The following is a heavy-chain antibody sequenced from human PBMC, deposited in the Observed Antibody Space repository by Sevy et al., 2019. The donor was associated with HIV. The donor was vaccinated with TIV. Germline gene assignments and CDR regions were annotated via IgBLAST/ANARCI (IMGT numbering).Heavy chain of an antibody. CDR1: GGSISSYY. D-gene: IGHD3-3*01. V-gene: IGHV4-59*12. CDR3: ARLSGYYDFWSGSGWFDP. Sequence: SETLSLTCTVSGGSISSYYSSWIRQLPGKGLEWNGYIYYGGGTNYNPSLKSRVTISVDKSRNQFSLKLSSVTAADTAVYYCARLSGYYDFWSGSGWFDPWGQGTLVTVSS. J-gene: IGHJ5*02. CDR2: IYYGGGT.